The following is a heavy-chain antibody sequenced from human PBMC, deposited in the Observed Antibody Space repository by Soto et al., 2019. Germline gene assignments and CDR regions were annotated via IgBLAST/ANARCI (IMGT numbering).Heavy chain of an antibody. CDR3: ARGRGGGAAN. V-gene: IGHV4-34*01. CDR2: INPSGST. Sequence: QVQLQQWGAGPLKPSETLSLTCAVYGGSFSGYYWSWIRQPPGKGLEWIGEINPSGSTNYTPSLKSRVTMAGDTPKYQFSLKLTSMTAADTAVYYCARGRGGGAANCGQGTVVTVSS. D-gene: IGHD1-26*01. CDR1: GGSFSGYY. J-gene: IGHJ1*01.